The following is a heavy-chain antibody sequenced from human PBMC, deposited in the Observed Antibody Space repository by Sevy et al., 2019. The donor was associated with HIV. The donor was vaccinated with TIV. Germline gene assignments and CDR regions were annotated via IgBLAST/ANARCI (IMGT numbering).Heavy chain of an antibody. Sequence: GGSLRLSCAASRFTFSTYAMHWVRQAPGKGLEWVAVISYDGSTEYYADSVKGRFTISRDNSKNTLYLQLNTLRVEDTAVYYCARDSGYDHYFVVGAYWGQGTLVTVSS. CDR1: RFTFSTYA. CDR3: ARDSGYDHYFVVGAY. D-gene: IGHD2-21*01. J-gene: IGHJ4*02. V-gene: IGHV3-30-3*01. CDR2: ISYDGSTE.